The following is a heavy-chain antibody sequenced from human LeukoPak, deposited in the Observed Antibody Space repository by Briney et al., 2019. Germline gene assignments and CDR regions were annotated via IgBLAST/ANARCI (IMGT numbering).Heavy chain of an antibody. Sequence: SETLSLTCTVSGGSISSFYWSWIRQPPGKGLEWIGYIYNSGTTKYNPSLRSRVTILVGTSKNQFSLNLSSVTAADTAVYYCARSYSGYDFGHFDPWGQGTLVTVSS. CDR3: ARSYSGYDFGHFDP. D-gene: IGHD5-12*01. J-gene: IGHJ5*02. V-gene: IGHV4-59*01. CDR1: GGSISSFY. CDR2: IYNSGTT.